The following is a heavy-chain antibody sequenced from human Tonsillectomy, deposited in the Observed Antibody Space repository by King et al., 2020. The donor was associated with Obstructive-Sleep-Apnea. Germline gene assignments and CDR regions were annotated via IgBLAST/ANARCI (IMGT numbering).Heavy chain of an antibody. CDR1: GFTFSSYS. D-gene: IGHD2-15*01. J-gene: IGHJ4*02. CDR2: ISSSSSTI. CDR3: AREGSGGSCYY. Sequence: EVQLVESGGGLVQPGGSLRLSCAASGFTFSSYSMNWVRQAPGKGLEWVSYISSSSSTIYYADSVKGRFTISRDNAKNSLYLQVNSLRAEDTAVYYCAREGSGGSCYYWGQGTLVTVSS. V-gene: IGHV3-48*04.